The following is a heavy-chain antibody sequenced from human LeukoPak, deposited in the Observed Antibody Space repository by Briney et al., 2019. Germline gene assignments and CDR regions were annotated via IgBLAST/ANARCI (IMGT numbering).Heavy chain of an antibody. Sequence: PSETLSLTCTVSGDSISNYYWSWIRQPAGKGLEWIGRTYTSRSTNYNPSLKSRVTMSVDTSKNQFSLKLSSVTAADTAVYYCARAAVAVEFDYWGQGTLVTVSS. CDR2: TYTSRST. V-gene: IGHV4-4*07. CDR3: ARAAVAVEFDY. D-gene: IGHD6-19*01. J-gene: IGHJ4*02. CDR1: GDSISNYY.